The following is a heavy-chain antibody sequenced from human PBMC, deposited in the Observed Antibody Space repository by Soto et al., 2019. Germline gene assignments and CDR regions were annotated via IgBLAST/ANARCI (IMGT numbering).Heavy chain of an antibody. CDR3: ARDAGNTRGFPFFDF. J-gene: IGHJ5*01. CDR2: ISNDGGQK. D-gene: IGHD3-10*01. Sequence: GGSLRRSWSASGFAFSSHGLHWVREAPVKGLEWVARISNDGGQKQPAESVEARFAVSRDRSGNTLYLQLNSLKPDDTAVYFCARDAGNTRGFPFFDFSGHG. CDR1: GFAFSSHG. V-gene: IGHV3-30*03.